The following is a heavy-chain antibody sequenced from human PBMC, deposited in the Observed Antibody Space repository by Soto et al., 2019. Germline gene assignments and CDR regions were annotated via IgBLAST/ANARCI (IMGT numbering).Heavy chain of an antibody. Sequence: QLQLQESGPGLVRPSETLSLTCTVSGGSISSSSYYWGWIRQPPGKGLEWIGSIYYSGSTYYNPSRKSRATISVDTSKNQFSLKLSSVTAADTAVYYCASPKIAFYNWFDPWGQGTLVTVSS. J-gene: IGHJ5*02. CDR2: IYYSGST. CDR1: GGSISSSSYY. CDR3: ASPKIAFYNWFDP. D-gene: IGHD3-3*02. V-gene: IGHV4-39*01.